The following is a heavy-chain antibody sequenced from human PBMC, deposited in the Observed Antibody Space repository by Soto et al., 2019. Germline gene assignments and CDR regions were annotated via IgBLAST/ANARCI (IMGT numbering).Heavy chain of an antibody. CDR1: GYTFTGHY. J-gene: IGHJ6*02. Sequence: ASVKVSCKDSGYTFTGHYMHWVRQAPGQGLEWMGGINPNSGGTNYAQKFQGRVTMTRDTSISTAHVKLSRLRSDDTVVYYCARVGKFYYYGSRIDYYYGMDDWGQGTTVTVSS. CDR2: INPNSGGT. V-gene: IGHV1-2*05. CDR3: ARVGKFYYYGSRIDYYYGMDD. D-gene: IGHD3-10*01.